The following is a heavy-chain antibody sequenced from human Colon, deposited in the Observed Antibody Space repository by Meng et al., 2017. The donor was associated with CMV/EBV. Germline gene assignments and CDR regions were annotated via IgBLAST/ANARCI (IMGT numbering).Heavy chain of an antibody. CDR2: ISGSGGST. Sequence: GASLRLSCAASGFSFSSYDMSWARQAPGKGLEWVSTISGSGGSTYYADSVKGRFTISRDNSKNTLYLQMNSLTAEDTALYYCDGSDFWGQGTLVTVSS. J-gene: IGHJ4*02. CDR3: DGSDF. CDR1: GFSFSSYD. V-gene: IGHV3-23*01. D-gene: IGHD6-25*01.